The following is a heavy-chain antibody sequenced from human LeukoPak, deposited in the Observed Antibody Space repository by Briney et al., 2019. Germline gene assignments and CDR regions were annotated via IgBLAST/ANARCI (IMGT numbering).Heavy chain of an antibody. CDR1: GNTFTSYG. V-gene: IGHV1-18*01. Sequence: ASVTVSCTASGNTFTSYGISWVRQAPGQGLEWMGWIRVYNGNTNYAQKLQGRVTMTTDTSTTTAYMELRSLRSDDTAVYYCARGSSGNDLDVWGQGTTVTVSS. CDR3: ARGSSGNDLDV. J-gene: IGHJ6*02. CDR2: IRVYNGNT. D-gene: IGHD1-1*01.